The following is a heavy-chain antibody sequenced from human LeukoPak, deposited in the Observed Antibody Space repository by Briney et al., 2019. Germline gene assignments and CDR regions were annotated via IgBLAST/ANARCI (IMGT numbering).Heavy chain of an antibody. CDR3: AKDLHIVVVTAISSHDAFDI. Sequence: GGSLRLSCAASGFTFSSYWMSWVRQAPGKGLEWVANIKQDGSEKYYADSVKGRFTISRDNSKNTLYLQMNSLRAEDTAAYYCAKDLHIVVVTAISSHDAFDIWGQGTMVTVSS. J-gene: IGHJ3*02. CDR2: IKQDGSEK. CDR1: GFTFSSYW. V-gene: IGHV3-7*01. D-gene: IGHD2-21*02.